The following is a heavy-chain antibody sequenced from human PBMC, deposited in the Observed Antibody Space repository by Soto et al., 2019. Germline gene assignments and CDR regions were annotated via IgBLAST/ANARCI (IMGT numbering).Heavy chain of an antibody. V-gene: IGHV4-4*02. CDR3: ARDAHIVVVPTSLGAMDV. D-gene: IGHD2-2*01. J-gene: IGHJ6*02. CDR2: IYHNGST. Sequence: PSETLSLTCAVYGGSISSNKWWSWVRQPPGKGLEWIGEIYHNGSTNYNPSLKSRVTISLDKSKNQFSLKLTSVTAADSAVYYCARDAHIVVVPTSLGAMDVWGQGTTVTVYS. CDR1: GGSISSNKW.